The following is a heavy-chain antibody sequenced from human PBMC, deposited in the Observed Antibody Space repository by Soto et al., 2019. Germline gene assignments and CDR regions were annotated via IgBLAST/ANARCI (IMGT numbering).Heavy chain of an antibody. CDR2: IYYSGST. CDR3: ARDRQGSGSGWFDP. Sequence: SETLSLTCTVSGGSISSGDYYWSWIRQPPGKGLEWIGYIYYSGSTYYNPSLKSRVTISVDTSKNQFSLKLSSVTAADTAVYYCARDRQGSGSGWFDPWGQGTLVT. CDR1: GGSISSGDYY. J-gene: IGHJ5*02. V-gene: IGHV4-30-4*01. D-gene: IGHD3-10*01.